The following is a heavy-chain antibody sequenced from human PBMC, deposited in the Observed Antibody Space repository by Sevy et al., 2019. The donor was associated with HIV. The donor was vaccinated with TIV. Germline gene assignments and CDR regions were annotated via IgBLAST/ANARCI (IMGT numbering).Heavy chain of an antibody. CDR3: AKELTFGYSSSWYGLDY. D-gene: IGHD6-13*01. CDR2: ISWNSGSI. V-gene: IGHV3-9*01. J-gene: IGHJ4*02. Sequence: GGSLRLSCAASGFTFDDYAMHWVRQAPGKGLEWVSGISWNSGSIGYADSVKGRFIISRDNAKNSLYLQMNSLRAEDTALYYCAKELTFGYSSSWYGLDYWGQGTLVTVSS. CDR1: GFTFDDYA.